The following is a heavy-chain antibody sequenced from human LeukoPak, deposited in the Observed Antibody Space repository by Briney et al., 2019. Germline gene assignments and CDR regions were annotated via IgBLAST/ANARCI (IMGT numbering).Heavy chain of an antibody. CDR1: VYTFTISD. D-gene: IGHD6-13*01. CDR3: ARGRSGLAAAGTYDY. CDR2: INHKSGRT. Sequence: ASVTVSFTASVYTFTISDINWVRQATGQGLEWMGWINHKSGRTGYAKKFQARVSMTMNTSISTAYMEVSSLRFEDTAVYYCARGRSGLAAAGTYDYWGQGTLITVSS. J-gene: IGHJ4*02. V-gene: IGHV1-8*01.